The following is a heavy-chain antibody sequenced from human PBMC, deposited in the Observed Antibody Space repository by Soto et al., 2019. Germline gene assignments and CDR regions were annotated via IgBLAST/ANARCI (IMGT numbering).Heavy chain of an antibody. V-gene: IGHV1-8*01. J-gene: IGHJ5*02. CDR1: GYTFTSYD. CDR2: MNPYSGNT. D-gene: IGHD2-2*02. CDR3: TRGRRMTCNRTSCYSWLDP. Sequence: ASVEVSCKASGYTFTSYDINWVRQAAGQGVEWVGWMNPYSGNTGYAQKFQGRVTMTRDTSITTAYMELSSLRSEDAAVYFCTRGRRMTCNRTSCYSWLDPWGQGTLVTVSS.